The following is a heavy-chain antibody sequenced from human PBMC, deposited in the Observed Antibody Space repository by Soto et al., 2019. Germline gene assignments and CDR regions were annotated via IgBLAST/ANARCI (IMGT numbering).Heavy chain of an antibody. CDR1: GFTFSNYG. J-gene: IGHJ3*01. CDR3: AREEGYCGGGYCFRSAFDL. V-gene: IGHV3-74*03. CDR2: INTDGSVA. Sequence: GGSLRLSCAASGFTFSNYGMHWVRQPPGKGLDWVSRINTDGSVAMYVDSVKGRFTISRDNAKNTLYLHMNSLRAEDTAVYYCAREEGYCGGGYCFRSAFDLWGQGTVVTVSS. D-gene: IGHD2-15*01.